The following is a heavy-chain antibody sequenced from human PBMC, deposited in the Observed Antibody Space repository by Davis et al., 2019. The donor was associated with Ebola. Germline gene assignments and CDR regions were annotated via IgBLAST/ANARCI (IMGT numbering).Heavy chain of an antibody. CDR1: DASISGHY. Sequence: PSETLSLTCTVSDASISGHYWNWFRQPPGKGLGWIGFISGSGRTSYNPSLKSRVTISADTSKKQFSLNLSSVTAADTAVYFCSRFGEGAYWGQGTLVTVSS. V-gene: IGHV4-59*11. CDR3: SRFGEGAY. CDR2: ISGSGRT. J-gene: IGHJ4*02. D-gene: IGHD2-21*01.